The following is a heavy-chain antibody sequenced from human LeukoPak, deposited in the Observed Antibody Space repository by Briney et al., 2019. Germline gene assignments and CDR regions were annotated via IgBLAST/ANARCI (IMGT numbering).Heavy chain of an antibody. CDR3: ARAPSEIGGYYPEYFRH. CDR2: IKQDGSEK. CDR1: GFTFSSYW. V-gene: IGHV3-7*01. J-gene: IGHJ1*01. Sequence: TGGSLRLSCAASGFTFSSYWMSWVRQAPGKGREWVANIKQDGSEKYYVDSVKGRFTISRDNAKNTVSLQMNSLRAEDTGVYYCARAPSEIGGYYPEYFRHWGQGTLVTVSS. D-gene: IGHD3-22*01.